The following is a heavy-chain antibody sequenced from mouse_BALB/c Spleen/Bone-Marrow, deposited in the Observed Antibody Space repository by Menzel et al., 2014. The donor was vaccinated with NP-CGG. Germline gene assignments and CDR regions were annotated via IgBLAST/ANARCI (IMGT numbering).Heavy chain of an antibody. CDR2: INPGSNTI. CDR1: GFDFRRYW. CDR3: ARLGYYGWFAY. V-gene: IGHV4-1*02. J-gene: IGHJ3*01. Sequence: EVNVVDSGGGLVQPGGSLKLSCAASGFDFRRYWMSWVRQAPGKGLEWIGEINPGSNTINYTPSLKDKFIISRDNAKNTLYLQMNKVKSEDTALYYCARLGYYGWFAYWGQGTLVTVSA. D-gene: IGHD2-3*01.